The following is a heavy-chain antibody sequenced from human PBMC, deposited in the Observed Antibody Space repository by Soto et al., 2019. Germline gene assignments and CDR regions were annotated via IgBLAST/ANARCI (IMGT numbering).Heavy chain of an antibody. CDR1: GDSVSSNIAA. CDR3: ARGGFSADDESDWFDP. J-gene: IGHJ5*02. V-gene: IGHV6-1*01. D-gene: IGHD5-12*01. CDR2: TYYRSRWYN. Sequence: SQTLSVTCTISGDSVSSNIAAWNWIRQSPSRGLEWLGRTYYRSRWYNDYAVSVKSRVTINPDTSKNQFSLKLGSVTAADTAIYYCARGGFSADDESDWFDPWGHGTLVTVSS.